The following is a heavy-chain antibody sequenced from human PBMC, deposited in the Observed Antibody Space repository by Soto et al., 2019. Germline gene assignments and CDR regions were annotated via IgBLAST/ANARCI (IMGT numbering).Heavy chain of an antibody. CDR2: IKQDGSEK. Sequence: EVQLVESGGGLVQPGGSLRLSCAASGFTFSSYWMSWVRQAPGKGLEWVANIKQDGSEKYYVDSVKGRFTISRDNAKNSLYLQMNSLGAEERAVYYCARFYGSSWYGGYWGQGTLVTVSS. J-gene: IGHJ4*02. V-gene: IGHV3-7*04. D-gene: IGHD6-13*01. CDR3: ARFYGSSWYGGY. CDR1: GFTFSSYW.